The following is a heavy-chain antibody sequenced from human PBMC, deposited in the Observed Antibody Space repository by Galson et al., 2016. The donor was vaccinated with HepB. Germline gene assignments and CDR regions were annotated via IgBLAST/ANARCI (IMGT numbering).Heavy chain of an antibody. D-gene: IGHD5-24*01. J-gene: IGHJ4*02. CDR3: ARGPSWLQDQYFDY. CDR1: GGSFSSYA. V-gene: IGHV1-69*13. CDR2: IIPIFGTA. Sequence: SVKVSCKASGGSFSSYAITWVRQAPGQGLEWMGGIIPIFGTANYAQKFQGRVTIIADESTNTAYMELSSLCSEDTAVYYCARGPSWLQDQYFDYWGRGTLVTVSS.